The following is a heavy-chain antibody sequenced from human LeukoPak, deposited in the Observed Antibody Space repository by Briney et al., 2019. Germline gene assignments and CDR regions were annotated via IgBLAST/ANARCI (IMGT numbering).Heavy chain of an antibody. V-gene: IGHV3-74*01. J-gene: IGHJ4*02. Sequence: GGSLRLSCAPSGFTCSSYWMHCVRQAPGKGLVWVSQINSDGSSTSYADSVKGRFTISRDNAQNILSLQMNSLRAEDTAVYYCTQDDSLHGSGFGRHWGQGTLVTVSS. CDR3: TQDDSLHGSGFGRH. CDR2: INSDGSST. D-gene: IGHD6-19*01. CDR1: GFTCSSYW.